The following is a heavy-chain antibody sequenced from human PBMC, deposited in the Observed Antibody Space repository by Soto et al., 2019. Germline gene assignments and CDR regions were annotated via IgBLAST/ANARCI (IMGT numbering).Heavy chain of an antibody. D-gene: IGHD3-3*01. J-gene: IGHJ5*02. CDR1: GGAISTYY. V-gene: IGHV4-4*07. CDR3: ARGQRFSDWFAP. Sequence: QVHLQESGPGLVKPSETLSLTCTVSGGAISTYYWTWIRQPAGNGLEWIGRIYSSGSTKYNPSLRSRLTMALDTSNTQFSLRLPAVTAADTAVYYCARGQRFSDWFAPWGQGTLVTFSS. CDR2: IYSSGST.